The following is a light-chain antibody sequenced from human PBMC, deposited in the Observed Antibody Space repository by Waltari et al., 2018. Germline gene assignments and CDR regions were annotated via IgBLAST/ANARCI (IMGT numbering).Light chain of an antibody. CDR1: SSDGGGYNY. CDR3: SSYTSSSTLGV. J-gene: IGLJ2*01. CDR2: EVS. V-gene: IGLV2-14*01. Sequence: QSALTQPAAGSGSPGQSVTIPCTGTSSDGGGYNYVSWYQQHPGKAPKLMIYEVSNRPSGVSNRFSGSKSGNTASLTISGLQAEDEADYYCSSYTSSSTLGVFGGGTKLTVL.